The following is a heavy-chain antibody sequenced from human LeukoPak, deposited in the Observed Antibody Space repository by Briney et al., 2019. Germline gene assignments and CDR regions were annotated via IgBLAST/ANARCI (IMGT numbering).Heavy chain of an antibody. D-gene: IGHD3-10*01. CDR2: VNPNSGHT. V-gene: IGHV1-8*01. Sequence: GASVKVSRKSSVYTFTSYDVNWVRQATGQGLEWMGWVNPNSGHTGYAQKFQGRATMTTNTSISTAYMELSSLRSEDTAVYYCARRFSGSGSPITYWGQGTLVTVSS. CDR1: VYTFTSYD. CDR3: ARRFSGSGSPITY. J-gene: IGHJ4*02.